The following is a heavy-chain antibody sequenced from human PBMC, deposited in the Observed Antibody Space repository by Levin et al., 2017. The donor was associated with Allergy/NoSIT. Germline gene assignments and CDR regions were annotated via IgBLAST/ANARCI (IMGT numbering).Heavy chain of an antibody. CDR3: ARLQFYDILTGYYNRFFDY. Sequence: PSETLSLTCTVSGGSISSSSYYWGWIRQPPGKGLEWIGSIYYSGSTYYNPSLKSRVTISVDTSKNQFSLKLSSVTAADTAVYYCARLQFYDILTGYYNRFFDYWGQGTLVTVSS. V-gene: IGHV4-39*01. CDR1: GGSISSSSYY. D-gene: IGHD3-9*01. CDR2: IYYSGST. J-gene: IGHJ4*02.